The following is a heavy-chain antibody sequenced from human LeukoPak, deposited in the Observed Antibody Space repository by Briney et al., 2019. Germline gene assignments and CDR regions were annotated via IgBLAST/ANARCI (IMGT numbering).Heavy chain of an antibody. CDR1: GYTFTSFD. D-gene: IGHD3-22*01. CDR3: ASSSGTDAYYFDY. V-gene: IGHV1-8*01. J-gene: IGHJ4*02. Sequence: ASVEVSCKASGYTFTSFDINWVRQATGQGLEWMGWMNPNSGNTGYAQKFQGRVTMTRNTSISTAYMELSSLRSEDTAVYYCASSSGTDAYYFDYWGQGTLVTVSS. CDR2: MNPNSGNT.